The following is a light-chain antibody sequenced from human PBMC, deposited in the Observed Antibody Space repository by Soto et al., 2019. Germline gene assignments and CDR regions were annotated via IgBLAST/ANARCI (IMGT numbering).Light chain of an antibody. CDR1: RSVGTH. Sequence: ELVLTQSPGSLSLSPGERATLSCRAGRSVGTHLAWYQHKGGLAPRLLIYGAYNRATGIPDRCSGSGCGTDFTLTITRLEPEDFAVYYCQQYDSSLTFGQGTKVDIK. J-gene: IGKJ1*01. V-gene: IGKV3-20*01. CDR2: GAY. CDR3: QQYDSSLT.